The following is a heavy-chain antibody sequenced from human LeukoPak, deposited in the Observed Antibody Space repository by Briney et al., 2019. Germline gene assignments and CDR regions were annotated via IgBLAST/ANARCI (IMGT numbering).Heavy chain of an antibody. CDR2: IIPIFGTA. CDR1: GGTFSSYA. CDR3: ASLLYYDSSDYSREY. D-gene: IGHD3-22*01. Sequence: GASVKVSCKASGGTFSSYAISWVRQAPGQGLEWMGGIIPIFGTANYAQKFQGRVTITADESTSTAYMELSSLRSEDTAVYYCASLLYYDSSDYSREYWGQGTLVTVSS. J-gene: IGHJ4*02. V-gene: IGHV1-69*13.